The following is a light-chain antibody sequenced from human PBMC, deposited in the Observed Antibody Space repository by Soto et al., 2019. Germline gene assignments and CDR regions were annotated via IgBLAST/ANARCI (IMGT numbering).Light chain of an antibody. CDR1: TSNIGARYD. Sequence: QSVLTQPPSVSGAPGQRVTISCTGSTSNIGARYDVQWYQQLPGTAPKLLIFGNYNRPSGVPDRFSASKSGTSASLAITGLQAEDEADYYCQSYDSSLSGYVFGTGPKLTVL. CDR2: GNY. J-gene: IGLJ1*01. V-gene: IGLV1-40*01. CDR3: QSYDSSLSGYV.